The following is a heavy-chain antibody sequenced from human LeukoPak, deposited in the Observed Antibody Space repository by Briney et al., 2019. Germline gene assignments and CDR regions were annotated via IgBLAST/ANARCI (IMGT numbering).Heavy chain of an antibody. D-gene: IGHD3-3*01. CDR1: GFTFSSYS. CDR3: ARDRPMYYDFWSGYYTGWFDP. J-gene: IGHJ5*02. Sequence: PGGSLRLSCAASGFTFSSYSMNWVRQAPGKGLEWVSSISSSSSDIYYADSGKSRFTISRDNANTSLYMPMNSLRAEDTAVYSCARDRPMYYDFWSGYYTGWFDPWGQGTLVTVSS. CDR2: ISSSSSDI. V-gene: IGHV3-21*01.